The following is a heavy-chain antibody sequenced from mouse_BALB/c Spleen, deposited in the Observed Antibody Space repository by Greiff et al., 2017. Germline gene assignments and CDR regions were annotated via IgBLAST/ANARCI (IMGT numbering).Heavy chain of an antibody. D-gene: IGHD2-1*01. J-gene: IGHJ3*01. CDR2: ISDGGSYT. CDR3: ARDGNSWFAY. Sequence: EVQLVESGGGLVKPGGSLTLSCAASGFTFSDYYMYWVRQTPEKRLEWVATISDGGSYTYYPDSVKGLFTISRDNAKNNLYLQMSSLKSEDTAMYYCARDGNSWFAYWGQGTLVTVSA. V-gene: IGHV5-4*02. CDR1: GFTFSDYY.